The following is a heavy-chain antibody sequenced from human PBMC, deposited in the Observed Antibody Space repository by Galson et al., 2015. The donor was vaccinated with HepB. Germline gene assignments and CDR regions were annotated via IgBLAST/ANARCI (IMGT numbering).Heavy chain of an antibody. D-gene: IGHD5-18*01. V-gene: IGHV1-2*02. CDR1: GYTFTGYY. J-gene: IGHJ3*02. CDR2: INPNSGGT. CDR3: GGVDTAIGHAFDI. Sequence: SVKVSCKASGYTFTGYYMHWVRQAPGQGLEWMGWINPNSGGTNYAQKFQGRVTVTRDTSISTAYMELSRLRSDDTAVYYCGGVDTAIGHAFDIWGQGTMVTVSS.